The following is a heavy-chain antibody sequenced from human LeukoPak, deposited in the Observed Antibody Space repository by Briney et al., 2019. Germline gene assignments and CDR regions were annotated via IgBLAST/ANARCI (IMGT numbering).Heavy chain of an antibody. Sequence: SETLSLTCTVSGGSISSYYWSWIRQPPGKGLEWIGYIYYSGSTNYNPSLKSRVTISVDTSKNQFSLKLSSVTAADTAVYYCARDSALIGGYCSSTSCPRAYYYGMDVRGKGTTVTVSS. J-gene: IGHJ6*04. CDR3: ARDSALIGGYCSSTSCPRAYYYGMDV. CDR2: IYYSGST. V-gene: IGHV4-59*01. CDR1: GGSISSYY. D-gene: IGHD2-2*01.